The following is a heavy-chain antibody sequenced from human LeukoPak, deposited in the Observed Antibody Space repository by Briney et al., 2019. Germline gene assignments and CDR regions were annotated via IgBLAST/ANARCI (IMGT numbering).Heavy chain of an antibody. D-gene: IGHD6-13*01. J-gene: IGHJ4*02. CDR2: ISAYNGNT. CDR3: ARAATGSRIAARTIGIMGDY. V-gene: IGHV1-18*01. Sequence: ASVKVSCKASGYTFTSYGISWVRQAPGQGLEWMGWISAYNGNTNYAQKLQGRVTMTTDTSTSTAYMELRSLRSEDTAVYYCARAATGSRIAARTIGIMGDYWGQGTLVTVSS. CDR1: GYTFTSYG.